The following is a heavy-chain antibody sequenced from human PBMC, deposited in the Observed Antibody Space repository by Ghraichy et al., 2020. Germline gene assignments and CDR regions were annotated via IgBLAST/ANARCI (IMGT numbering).Heavy chain of an antibody. J-gene: IGHJ4*03. Sequence: GESLNISCAASGFTFSSYGMHWVRQSPGKGLEWVAVISFDGSNKNYADSVQGRFTISRDNSRNTLHLQMKSLRPEDTALYFCANHDPRVHWALNFWGQGTLVTVSS. CDR1: GFTFSSYG. D-gene: IGHD3-16*01. CDR3: ANHDPRVHWALNF. CDR2: ISFDGSNK. V-gene: IGHV3-30*18.